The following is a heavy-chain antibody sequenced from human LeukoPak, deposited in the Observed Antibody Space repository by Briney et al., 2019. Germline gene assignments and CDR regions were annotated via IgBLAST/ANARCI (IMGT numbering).Heavy chain of an antibody. D-gene: IGHD7-27*01. J-gene: IGHJ6*03. Sequence: GGSLRLSCTVSGFSVSDNSMSWVRQAPGKGLEWVSGINWNGGSTLYADSVKGRFTISRDNAKNSLYLQMNSLRAEDTALYYCARAPGVNYYYYMDVWGKGTTVTVSS. CDR2: INWNGGST. V-gene: IGHV3-20*04. CDR1: GFSVSDNS. CDR3: ARAPGVNYYYYMDV.